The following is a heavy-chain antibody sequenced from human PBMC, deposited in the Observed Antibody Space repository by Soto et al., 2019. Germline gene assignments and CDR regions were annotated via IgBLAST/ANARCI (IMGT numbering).Heavy chain of an antibody. CDR2: IYYSGST. Sequence: QLQLQESGPGLVKPSETLSLTCTVSGGSISSSSYYWGWIRQPPGKGLEWIGSIYYSGSTYYNPSLKSRVTISVYTSKNQFSLKLSSVTAADTAVYYCARSPQILRFLEWLFDYWGQGTLVTVSS. CDR3: ARSPQILRFLEWLFDY. J-gene: IGHJ4*02. V-gene: IGHV4-39*01. CDR1: GGSISSSSYY. D-gene: IGHD3-3*01.